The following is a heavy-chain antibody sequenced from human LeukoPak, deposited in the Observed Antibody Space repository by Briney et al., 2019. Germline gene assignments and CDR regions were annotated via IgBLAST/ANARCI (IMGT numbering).Heavy chain of an antibody. CDR1: GFTFDDYA. CDR2: ISWNSGSI. J-gene: IGHJ4*02. V-gene: IGHV3-9*01. Sequence: GGSLRLSCAASGFTFDDYAMHWVRQAPGKGLEWVSGISWNSGSIGYADSVKGRFTISRDNAKNSLYLQMNSLRAEDTALYYCAKGPGPYGDYMDYWGQGTLVTVSS. D-gene: IGHD4-17*01. CDR3: AKGPGPYGDYMDY.